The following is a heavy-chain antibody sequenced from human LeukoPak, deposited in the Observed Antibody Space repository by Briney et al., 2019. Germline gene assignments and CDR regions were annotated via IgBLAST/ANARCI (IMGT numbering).Heavy chain of an antibody. CDR3: ARTPSSSSSWH. CDR1: RFTFSSYS. CDR2: ISSSSSYI. Sequence: GGSLRLSCAASRFTFSSYSMNWVRQAPGKGLEWVSSISSSSSYIYYADSVKGRFTISRDNAKNSLYLQMNSLRADDTAVYYCARTPSSSSSWHWGRGTLVTVSS. J-gene: IGHJ4*02. D-gene: IGHD6-13*01. V-gene: IGHV3-21*01.